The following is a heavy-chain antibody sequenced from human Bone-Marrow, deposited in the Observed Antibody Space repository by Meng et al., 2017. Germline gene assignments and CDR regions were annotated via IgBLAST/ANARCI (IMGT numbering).Heavy chain of an antibody. CDR1: GGSISSGGYY. CDR3: ASLYGVVGASWFDP. V-gene: IGHV4-31*03. CDR2: IYYSGST. D-gene: IGHD1-26*01. Sequence: QVQLQDAGPGLVKPSHTLSLTCTVSGGSISSGGYYWNWIRQHPGKGLEWIGYIYYSGSTYYNPSLKSRITISVDTSKNHFSLKLSSVTAADTAVYYCASLYGVVGASWFDPWGQGTLVTVSS. J-gene: IGHJ5*02.